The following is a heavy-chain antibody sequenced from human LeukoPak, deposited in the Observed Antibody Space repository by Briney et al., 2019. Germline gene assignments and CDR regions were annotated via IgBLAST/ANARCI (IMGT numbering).Heavy chain of an antibody. CDR3: ASSKGLAGAFDI. Sequence: PSETLSLTCTVSGGSISSSSYHWGWIRQPPGKGLEWIGSIYYSGSTYYNPSLKSRVTISVDTSKNQFSLKLSSVTAADTAVYYCASSKGLAGAFDIWGQGTMVTVSS. V-gene: IGHV4-39*01. CDR1: GGSISSSSYH. J-gene: IGHJ3*02. CDR2: IYYSGST. D-gene: IGHD5-12*01.